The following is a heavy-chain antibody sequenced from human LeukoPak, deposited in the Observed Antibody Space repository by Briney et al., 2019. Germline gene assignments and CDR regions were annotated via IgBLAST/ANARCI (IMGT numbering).Heavy chain of an antibody. CDR2: IRSKVYSGTT. V-gene: IGHV3-49*04. CDR1: GFTFSAYA. D-gene: IGHD6-13*01. Sequence: PGRSLRLSCTASGFTFSAYAMSWVRQAPGKGLEWVGFIRSKVYSGTTEYAASVRGRFTISRDDSNSIAYLQMDSLKTEDTAVYYCTREGYSSNWHRGKFDYWGQGALVTVSS. J-gene: IGHJ4*02. CDR3: TREGYSSNWHRGKFDY.